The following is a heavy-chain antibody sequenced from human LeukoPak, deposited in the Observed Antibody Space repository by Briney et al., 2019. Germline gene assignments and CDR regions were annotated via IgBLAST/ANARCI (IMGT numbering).Heavy chain of an antibody. Sequence: GGSLRLSCTVSGGSISTSAFYWGWIRQPPGKGLEWVSVSSGSGYGTSYADSVKGRFTISRDNSKNTLYLQMDSLRAEDTAVYYCAKSLYSGPKHWYFGLWGRGTLVTVSS. CDR3: AKSLYSGPKHWYFGL. CDR1: GGSISTSA. J-gene: IGHJ2*01. V-gene: IGHV3-23*01. CDR2: SSGSGYGT. D-gene: IGHD2-15*01.